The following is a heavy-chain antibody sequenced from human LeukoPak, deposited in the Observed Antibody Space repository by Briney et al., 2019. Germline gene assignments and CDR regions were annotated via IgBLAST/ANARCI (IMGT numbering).Heavy chain of an antibody. Sequence: GSLRLSCAASGFTFSSYGMHWVRQAPGKGLEWVAFIRYDGSNKYYADSVKGRFTISRDNSKNTLYLQMNSLRAEDTAVYYCAGDYYYDSSGYYYVDYWGQGTLVTVSS. CDR3: AGDYYYDSSGYYYVDY. D-gene: IGHD3-22*01. J-gene: IGHJ4*02. V-gene: IGHV3-30*02. CDR2: IRYDGSNK. CDR1: GFTFSSYG.